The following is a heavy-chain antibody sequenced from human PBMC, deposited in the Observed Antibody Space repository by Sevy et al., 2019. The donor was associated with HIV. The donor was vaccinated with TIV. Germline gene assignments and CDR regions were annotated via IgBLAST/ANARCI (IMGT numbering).Heavy chain of an antibody. CDR3: ARGTYYYDSSGYSAFYYYYYGMDV. CDR1: GGSFSGYY. D-gene: IGHD3-22*01. V-gene: IGHV4-34*01. Sequence: SETLSLTCAVYGGSFSGYYWSWIRQPPGKGLEWIGEINHSGSTNYNPSLKSRVTISVDTSKNQFSLKLSSETAADTAVYYCARGTYYYDSSGYSAFYYYYYGMDVWGQGTTVTVSS. CDR2: INHSGST. J-gene: IGHJ6*02.